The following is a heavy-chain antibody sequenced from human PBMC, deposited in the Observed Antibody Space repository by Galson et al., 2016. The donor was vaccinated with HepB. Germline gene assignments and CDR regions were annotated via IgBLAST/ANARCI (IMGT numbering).Heavy chain of an antibody. V-gene: IGHV3-74*01. CDR2: ISLDGSVT. D-gene: IGHD5-24*01. Sequence: VRQAPGKGLVWVSRISLDGSVTIYGDSVKGRFSTSRDNAKNTLFLQMNSLRAEDTAVYYCGASRDGYIDYWGQGALVTISS. J-gene: IGHJ4*01. CDR3: GASRDGYIDY.